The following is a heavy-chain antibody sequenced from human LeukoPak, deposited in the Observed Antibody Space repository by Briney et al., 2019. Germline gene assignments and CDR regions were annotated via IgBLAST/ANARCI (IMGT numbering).Heavy chain of an antibody. Sequence: GASVKVSCKASGGTFSSYAISWVRQAPGQGLEWMGGIIPIFGTANYAQKFQGRVTITTDESTSTAYMELSSLRSEGTAVYYCARAAGSSSWYEDYYYYYMDVWGKGTTVTVSS. V-gene: IGHV1-69*05. CDR1: GGTFSSYA. D-gene: IGHD6-13*01. CDR3: ARAAGSSSWYEDYYYYYMDV. J-gene: IGHJ6*03. CDR2: IIPIFGTA.